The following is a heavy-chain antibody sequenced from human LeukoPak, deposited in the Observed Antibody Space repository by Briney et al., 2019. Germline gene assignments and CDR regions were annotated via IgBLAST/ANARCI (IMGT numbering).Heavy chain of an antibody. Sequence: GESLRLSCAVSGFSPYTYSMNWFRQAPGKGLEWVSSITSTSTYIYYADSVKGRFTISRDNAKNSLYLQMNSLRVEDTAVYYCARVGSAAPVTSSGHTIDYWGQGTLVIVSS. CDR2: ITSTSTYI. J-gene: IGHJ4*02. V-gene: IGHV3-21*01. CDR1: GFSPYTYS. CDR3: ARVGSAAPVTSSGHTIDY. D-gene: IGHD3-22*01.